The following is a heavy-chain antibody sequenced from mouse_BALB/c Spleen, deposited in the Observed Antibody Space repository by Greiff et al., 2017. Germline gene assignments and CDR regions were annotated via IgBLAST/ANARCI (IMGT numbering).Heavy chain of an antibody. CDR1: GFTFSSFG. CDR3: ARDRYDERFAY. V-gene: IGHV5-17*02. D-gene: IGHD2-14*01. Sequence: EVKLMESGGGLVQPGGSRKLSCAASGFTFSSFGMHWVRQAPEKGLEWVAYISSGSSTIYYADTVKGRFTISRDNPKNTLFLQMTSLRSEDTAMYYCARDRYDERFAYWGQGTLVTVSA. CDR2: ISSGSSTI. J-gene: IGHJ3*01.